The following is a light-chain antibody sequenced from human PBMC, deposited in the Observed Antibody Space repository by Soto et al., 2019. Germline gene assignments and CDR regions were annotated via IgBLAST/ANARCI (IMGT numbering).Light chain of an antibody. CDR1: RSDVGGFNF. V-gene: IGLV2-14*01. J-gene: IGLJ1*01. CDR2: DVS. CDR3: SSYTSISTYV. Sequence: QSALTRPASLSGSAGQSITISCTGTRSDVGGFNFVSWYQQHPGKAPKVIIYDVSDRPSGVSNRFSGSKSGNTASLTISGLQAEDEADYYCSSYTSISTYVFGTGTKVTV.